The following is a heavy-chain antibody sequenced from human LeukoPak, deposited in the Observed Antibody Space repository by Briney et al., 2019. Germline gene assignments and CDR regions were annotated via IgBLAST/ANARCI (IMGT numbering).Heavy chain of an antibody. CDR3: ARHGEGSGWPPFDN. CDR2: IYYSGTI. D-gene: IGHD6-19*01. V-gene: IGHV4-39*01. J-gene: IGHJ4*02. CDR1: NGSISSSSYY. Sequence: PSETLSLTCTVSNGSISSSSYYWGWIRQPPGKGLEWIGSIYYSGTIYYNPSLRSRVTMSVDTSKNQFSLSLSSVTAADTAIYSCARHGEGSGWPPFDNWGQGTQVTVSS.